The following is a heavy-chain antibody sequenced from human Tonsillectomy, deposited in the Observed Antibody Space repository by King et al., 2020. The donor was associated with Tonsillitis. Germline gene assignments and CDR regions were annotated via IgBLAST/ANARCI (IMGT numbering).Heavy chain of an antibody. Sequence: VQLVESGGGLVQPGGSLRLSCAASGFTFSSYAMSWVRQAPGKGLEWVSAISGSGGSTYYADSVKGRFTISRDNSKNTLYLQMNSLRAEDTAVYYCAKDFVWRIVVVPAAKDVWGQGTTVTVSS. D-gene: IGHD2-2*01. V-gene: IGHV3-23*04. CDR2: ISGSGGST. CDR1: GFTFSSYA. CDR3: AKDFVWRIVVVPAAKDV. J-gene: IGHJ6*02.